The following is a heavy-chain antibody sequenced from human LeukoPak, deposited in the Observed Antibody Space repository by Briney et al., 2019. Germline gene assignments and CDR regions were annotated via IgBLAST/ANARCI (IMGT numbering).Heavy chain of an antibody. CDR1: GFTLSSNY. Sequence: GGSLRLSCAASGFTLSSNYMSWVRQAPGEGLEWVSVIYSGDTTYYADSVKGRFTSSRDNSKNTVYLQMNNLRAEDTAVYYCARVGVVPARTKYFYYYMDVWGKGTAVTVSS. CDR3: ARVGVVPARTKYFYYYMDV. CDR2: IYSGDTT. J-gene: IGHJ6*03. V-gene: IGHV3-53*01. D-gene: IGHD2-2*01.